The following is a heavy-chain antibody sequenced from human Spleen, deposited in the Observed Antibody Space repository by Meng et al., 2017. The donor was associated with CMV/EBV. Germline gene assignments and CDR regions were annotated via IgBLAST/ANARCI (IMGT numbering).Heavy chain of an antibody. J-gene: IGHJ6*02. CDR2: INWNSGTI. Sequence: GGSLRLSCAASGFTFDDYAMYWVRQAPGKGLEWVSSINWNSGTIGYADSVKGRLTISRDNAKNFPYLQMNSLRAEDSALYYCVKDGSSTPGSRYGMDVWGQGTTVTVSS. CDR1: GFTFDDYA. CDR3: VKDGSSTPGSRYGMDV. D-gene: IGHD6-13*01. V-gene: IGHV3-9*01.